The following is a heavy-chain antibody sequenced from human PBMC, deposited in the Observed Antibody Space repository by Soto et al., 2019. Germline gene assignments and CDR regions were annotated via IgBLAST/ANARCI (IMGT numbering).Heavy chain of an antibody. CDR3: ARGGNSPVY. D-gene: IGHD1-7*01. CDR2: IKHDGSEK. J-gene: IGHJ4*02. Sequence: VQLVESGGGLVQPGGSLRLSCAASGFTFSSYWMTWVRQAPWEGLEWVANIKHDGSEKYYVESLKGRFAISRDNVKNLLYLKMNSLRAEDTAMYYCARGGNSPVYWGQGTLVTVSS. V-gene: IGHV3-7*01. CDR1: GFTFSSYW.